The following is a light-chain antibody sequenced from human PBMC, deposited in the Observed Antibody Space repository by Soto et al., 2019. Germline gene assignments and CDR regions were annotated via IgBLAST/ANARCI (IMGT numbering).Light chain of an antibody. Sequence: EIVLTQSPGTLSLSPGERATLSCRASQSVSSSYLAWYQQRPGQAPRLLIYGASSRATGIPDRFSGSGSRTDFTLSISRLEPEDVAGYYCQRYGSSPQTFGQGTKVEIK. CDR1: QSVSSSY. J-gene: IGKJ1*01. CDR3: QRYGSSPQT. V-gene: IGKV3-20*01. CDR2: GAS.